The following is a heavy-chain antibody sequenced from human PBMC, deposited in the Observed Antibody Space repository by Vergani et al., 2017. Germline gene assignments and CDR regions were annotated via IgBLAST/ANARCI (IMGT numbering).Heavy chain of an antibody. CDR2: IYYSGST. CDR1: GGSISSYY. J-gene: IGHJ5*02. V-gene: IGHV4-59*01. Sequence: QVQLQESGPGLVKPSETLSLTCTVSGGSISSYYWSWIRQPPGKGLEWIGYIYYSGSTNYNPSLKSRVTISVDTSKNQFSLKLSSVTAADTAVYYCARLNDVWSGYSTQGGFDPWGQGTLVTVSS. CDR3: ARLNDVWSGYSTQGGFDP. D-gene: IGHD3-3*01.